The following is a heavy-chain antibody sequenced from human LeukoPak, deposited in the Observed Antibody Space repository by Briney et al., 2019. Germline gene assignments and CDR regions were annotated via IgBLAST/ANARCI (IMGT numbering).Heavy chain of an antibody. V-gene: IGHV3-30*01. CDR3: ARESLGGDYFDY. Sequence: PGRSLRLSCAASGFTFSSYAMHWVRQAPGEGLEWVAVISYDGSNKYYADSVKGRFTISRDNSKNALYLQMNSLRAEDTAVYYCARESLGGDYFDYWGPGTLVTVSS. J-gene: IGHJ4*02. CDR1: GFTFSSYA. D-gene: IGHD2-21*01. CDR2: ISYDGSNK.